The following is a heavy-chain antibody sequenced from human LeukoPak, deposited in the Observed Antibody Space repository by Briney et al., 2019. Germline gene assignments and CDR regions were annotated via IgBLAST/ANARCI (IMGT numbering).Heavy chain of an antibody. CDR3: ARDPDDAFDI. D-gene: IGHD1-14*01. J-gene: IGHJ3*02. Sequence: SETLSLTCTVSGGSISSYYWSWIRQPPGKGLEWIGYIYYSGSTNYNPSLKSRVTISVDTSKNQFSLKLSSVTAADTAVYYCARDPDDAFDIWGQGTMVTVSS. CDR1: GGSISSYY. V-gene: IGHV4-59*01. CDR2: IYYSGST.